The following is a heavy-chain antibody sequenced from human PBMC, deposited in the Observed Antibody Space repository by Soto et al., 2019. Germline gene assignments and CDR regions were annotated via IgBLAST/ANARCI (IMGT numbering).Heavy chain of an antibody. D-gene: IGHD5-18*01. Sequence: ASVKVSCKASGYTFTSYGISWVRQAPGQGLEWMGWISAYNGNTNYAQKLQGRVTMTTDTSTSTAYMELRSLRSDDTAVYYCARTRVVDPATAESSDYRGQGPFVTVSS. CDR2: ISAYNGNT. J-gene: IGHJ4*02. V-gene: IGHV1-18*01. CDR3: ARTRVVDPATAESSDY. CDR1: GYTFTSYG.